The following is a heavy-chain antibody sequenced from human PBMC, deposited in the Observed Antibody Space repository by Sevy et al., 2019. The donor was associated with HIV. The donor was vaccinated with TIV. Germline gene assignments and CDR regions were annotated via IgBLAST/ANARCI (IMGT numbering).Heavy chain of an antibody. CDR1: GFTFRSYA. J-gene: IGHJ3*02. CDR3: AKGDEPAADYADYVPNAFDI. D-gene: IGHD4-17*01. Sequence: GGSLRLSCAVSGFTFRSYAMGWVRQAPGKGLEWVSSISGPGALTYYAESVKGRFTISRDNSKNTLFLQMNSLRAEDTALYYCAKGDEPAADYADYVPNAFDIWGQRTMVTVSS. CDR2: ISGPGALT. V-gene: IGHV3-23*01.